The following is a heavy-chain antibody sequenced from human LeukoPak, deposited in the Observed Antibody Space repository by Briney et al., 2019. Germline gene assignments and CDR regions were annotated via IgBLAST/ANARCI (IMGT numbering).Heavy chain of an antibody. CDR1: GYSFTTYW. CDR3: ARQLSTMVRGVSLLDAFDI. V-gene: IGHV5-51*01. CDR2: IYPGDSDT. J-gene: IGHJ3*02. D-gene: IGHD3-10*01. Sequence: GESLKISCKGSGYSFTTYWIGWVRQMPGKGLEWMEIIYPGDSDTRYSPSFQGQVTISADRSITTAFLQWSSLKASDTAMYYCARQLSTMVRGVSLLDAFDIWGQGTMVTVSS.